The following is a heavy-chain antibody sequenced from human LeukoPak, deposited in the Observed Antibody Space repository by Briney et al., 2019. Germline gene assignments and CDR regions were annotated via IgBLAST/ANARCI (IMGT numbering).Heavy chain of an antibody. D-gene: IGHD2-21*02. CDR3: ARDKVTPDYYYYMDV. CDR1: GASISSWY. J-gene: IGHJ6*03. V-gene: IGHV4-59*01. CDR2: IYYSGST. Sequence: SETLSLTCTVSGASISSWYWSWIRQPPGKGLEWIGYIYYSGSTNYNPSLKSRVTISVDTSKNQFSLKLSSVTAADTAVYYCARDKVTPDYYYYMDVWGKGTTVTVSS.